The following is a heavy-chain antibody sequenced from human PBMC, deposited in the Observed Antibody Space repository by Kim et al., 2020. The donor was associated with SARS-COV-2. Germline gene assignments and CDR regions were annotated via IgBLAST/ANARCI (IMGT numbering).Heavy chain of an antibody. D-gene: IGHD3-10*01. J-gene: IGHJ6*02. V-gene: IGHV4-4*02. CDR2: IYHSGTT. CDR1: GGSISTINW. Sequence: ETLSLTCAVSGGSISTINWWSWVRQPPGKGLEWIGEIYHSGTTTYNPSLESRVSISVDKSKNQFSLKLSSVTAADTAVYYCARDRPHTYGSGTYMDVWGQGTTVTVSS. CDR3: ARDRPHTYGSGTYMDV.